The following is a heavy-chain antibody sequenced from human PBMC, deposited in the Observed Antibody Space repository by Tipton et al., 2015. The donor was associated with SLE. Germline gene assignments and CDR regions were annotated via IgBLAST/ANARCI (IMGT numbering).Heavy chain of an antibody. CDR3: ARDDPDGESSGKPGDH. D-gene: IGHD3-22*01. CDR2: IYFSESA. Sequence: TLSLTCTVSSGSISSHYWSWIRQPPGKGLEWIGSIYFSESANYSPSLKSRVTISLDTSRSQFSLQLSSVTAADTAVYYCARDDPDGESSGKPGDHWGQGTLVTVSS. V-gene: IGHV4-59*11. J-gene: IGHJ4*02. CDR1: SGSISSHY.